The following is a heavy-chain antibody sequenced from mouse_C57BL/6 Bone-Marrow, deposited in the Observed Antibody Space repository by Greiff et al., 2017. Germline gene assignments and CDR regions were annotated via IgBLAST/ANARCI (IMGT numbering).Heavy chain of an antibody. CDR1: GFTFSSYA. CDR2: ISSGGDYI. J-gene: IGHJ3*01. Sequence: HLVESGEGLVKPGGSLKLSCAASGFTFSSYAMSWVRQTPEKRLEWVAYISSGGDYIYYADTVKGRFTISRDNARNTLYLQMSSLKSEDTAMYYCTRAPDSSGRFAYWGQGTLVTVSA. D-gene: IGHD3-2*02. CDR3: TRAPDSSGRFAY. V-gene: IGHV5-9-1*02.